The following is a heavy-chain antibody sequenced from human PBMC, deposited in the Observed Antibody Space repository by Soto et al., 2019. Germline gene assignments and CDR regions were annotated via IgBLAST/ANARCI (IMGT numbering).Heavy chain of an antibody. J-gene: IGHJ4*02. CDR3: ASPSIAAAGTEY. V-gene: IGHV3-66*01. CDR1: GFTVSSNY. CDR2: IYSGGST. D-gene: IGHD6-13*01. Sequence: GGSLRLSCAASGFTVSSNYMSWVRQAPGKGLEWVSVIYSGGSTYYADSVKGRFTISSDNSKNTLYLQMNSLRAEDTAVYYCASPSIAAAGTEYWGQGTLVTVSS.